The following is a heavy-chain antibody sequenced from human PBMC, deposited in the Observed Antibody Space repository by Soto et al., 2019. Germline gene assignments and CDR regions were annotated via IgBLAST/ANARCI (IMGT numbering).Heavy chain of an antibody. Sequence: GGSLRLSCAASGFTFSSYAMSWVRQAPGKGLEWVSAISGSGGSTYYADSVKGRFTISRDNSKNTPYLQMNSLRAEDTAVYYCANPPGSNYFDYWGQGTLVTVSS. D-gene: IGHD3-10*01. V-gene: IGHV3-23*01. CDR2: ISGSGGST. CDR3: ANPPGSNYFDY. CDR1: GFTFSSYA. J-gene: IGHJ4*02.